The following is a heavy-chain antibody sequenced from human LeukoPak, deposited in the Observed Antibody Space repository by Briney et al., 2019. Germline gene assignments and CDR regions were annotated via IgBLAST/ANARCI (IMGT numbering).Heavy chain of an antibody. J-gene: IGHJ4*02. D-gene: IGHD4-17*01. CDR2: ISYDGSNK. CDR1: GFTFSSYA. CDR3: ARDRHGDYTLFDY. V-gene: IGHV3-30-3*01. Sequence: GGSLRLSCAASGFTFSSYAMHWVRQAPGKGLEWVAVISYDGSNKYYADSVKGRFTISRDNSKNTLYLQMNSLRAEDTAVYYCARDRHGDYTLFDYWGQGTLVTVSS.